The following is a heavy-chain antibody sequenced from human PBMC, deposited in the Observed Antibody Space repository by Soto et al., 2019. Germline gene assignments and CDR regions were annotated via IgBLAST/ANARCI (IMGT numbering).Heavy chain of an antibody. CDR2: MAYDGSNK. J-gene: IGHJ4*02. CDR3: ARDGDDSGCSGPAC. CDR1: GFSFSTSA. Sequence: EQLVESGGGVVQPGRSLRLSCAASGFSFSTSAMHWVRQPPGKGLEWVAVMAYDGSNKFYADSVKGRFTISKDNPHNTLYLKMISLKPEDTAVYYCARDGDDSGCSGPACWGQGTRVSVSS. D-gene: IGHD6-19*01. V-gene: IGHV3-30-3*01.